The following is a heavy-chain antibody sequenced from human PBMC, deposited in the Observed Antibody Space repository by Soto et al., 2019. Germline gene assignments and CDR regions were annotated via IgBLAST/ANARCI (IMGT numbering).Heavy chain of an antibody. D-gene: IGHD3-3*01. CDR2: MNPNSGNT. V-gene: IGHV1-8*01. J-gene: IGHJ6*03. Sequence: QVQLVQSGAEVKKPGASVKVSCKASGYTFTSYDINWVRQATGQGLEWMGWMNPNSGNTVYAQKFQGRVTMTRNTPISTAYMELSSLRSEDTAVYYCARGDPRITIFGVVNPYYYYYMDVWGKGTTVTVSS. CDR1: GYTFTSYD. CDR3: ARGDPRITIFGVVNPYYYYYMDV.